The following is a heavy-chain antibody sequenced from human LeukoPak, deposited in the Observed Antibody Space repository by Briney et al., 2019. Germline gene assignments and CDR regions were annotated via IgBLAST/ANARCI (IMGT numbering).Heavy chain of an antibody. J-gene: IGHJ4*02. CDR2: IYTGGST. CDR1: GFTVSSNY. D-gene: IGHD1-26*01. CDR3: AMATWVGGLDY. Sequence: PGGSLRLSCAASGFTVSSNYMGWVRQGPGEGLEWVSVIYTGGSTYYADSVESRFTISRDNSKNTLYLQMNSLRAGDTPVYYCAMATWVGGLDYWGQGTLVTVSS. V-gene: IGHV3-66*01.